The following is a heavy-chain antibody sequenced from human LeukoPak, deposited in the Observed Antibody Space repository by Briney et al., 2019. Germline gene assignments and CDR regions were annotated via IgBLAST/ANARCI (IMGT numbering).Heavy chain of an antibody. V-gene: IGHV4-59*01. J-gene: IGHJ6*03. D-gene: IGHD3-10*01. CDR2: IHYSGST. CDR3: ARGFWGDYMDV. CDR1: GGSISSYY. Sequence: PSETLSLTCTVSGGSISSYYWNWIRQSPGKGLEWMGYIHYSGSTNYNPSLKSRVTISADTSKNQYSLKLISVTAADTAVYYCARGFWGDYMDVWGKGTTVTVSS.